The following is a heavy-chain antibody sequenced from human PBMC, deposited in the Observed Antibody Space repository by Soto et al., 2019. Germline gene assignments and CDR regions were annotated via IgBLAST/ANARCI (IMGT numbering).Heavy chain of an antibody. CDR3: ARDPPSGNTLDWSDS. J-gene: IGHJ5*01. V-gene: IGHV3-74*01. D-gene: IGHD1-1*01. CDR2: INSDGSST. Sequence: GGSLRLSCAASGFTFSSYWMHWVRQAPGKGLVWVSRINSDGSSTSYADSVKGRFTISRDNAKNSLYLQMSGLKDEDTAVYYCARDPPSGNTLDWSDSWGQGTLVTVSS. CDR1: GFTFSSYW.